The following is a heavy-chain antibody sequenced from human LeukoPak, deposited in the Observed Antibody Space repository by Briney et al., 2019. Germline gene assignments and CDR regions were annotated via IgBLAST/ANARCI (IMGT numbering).Heavy chain of an antibody. CDR2: IYYSGST. CDR3: ARGGSIVVSTGFDY. D-gene: IGHD1-26*01. J-gene: IGHJ4*02. Sequence: SETLSLTCTVSGGSISSYYWSWIRQPPGKGLEWIGYIYYSGSTNYNPSLKSRVTISVDRSKNQFSLKLSSVTAADTAVYYCARGGSIVVSTGFDYWGQGTLVTVSS. V-gene: IGHV4-59*12. CDR1: GGSISSYY.